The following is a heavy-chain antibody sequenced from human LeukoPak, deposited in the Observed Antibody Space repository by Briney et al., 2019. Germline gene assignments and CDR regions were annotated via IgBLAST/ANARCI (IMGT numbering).Heavy chain of an antibody. V-gene: IGHV1-69*02. D-gene: IGHD1-26*01. J-gene: IGHJ4*02. Sequence: ASVKVSCKASGYTFTGYYMHWVRQAPGQELEWMGRIIPILGIANYAQKFQGRVTITADKSTSTAYMELSSLRSEDTAVYYCARRFKVRGEVGATDLDYWGQGTLVTVSS. CDR3: ARRFKVRGEVGATDLDY. CDR1: GYTFTGYY. CDR2: IIPILGIA.